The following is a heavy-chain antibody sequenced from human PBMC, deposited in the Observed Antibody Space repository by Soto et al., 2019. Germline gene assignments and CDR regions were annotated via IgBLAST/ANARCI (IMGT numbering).Heavy chain of an antibody. CDR2: IYSGGST. CDR3: ARCLGYLSLSAFDI. D-gene: IGHD3-16*02. V-gene: IGHV3-53*01. Sequence: EVQLVESGGGLIQPGGSLRLSCGASGFTVSTNYMSWVRQAPGKGLEWVSHIYSGGSTYYADSVKGRFTISRDYSTNTLYLQVNALRAEDTAVYYWARCLGYLSLSAFDIWGQGTLVTVSS. CDR1: GFTVSTNY. J-gene: IGHJ3*02.